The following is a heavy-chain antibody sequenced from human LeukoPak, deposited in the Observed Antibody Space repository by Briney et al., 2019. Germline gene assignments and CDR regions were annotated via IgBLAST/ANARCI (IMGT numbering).Heavy chain of an antibody. V-gene: IGHV3-20*04. D-gene: IGHD5-18*01. CDR3: ARGYSYETPSDY. CDR1: GFTFDDYG. J-gene: IGHJ4*02. CDR2: INWNGGST. Sequence: GGSLRLSCAASGFTFDDYGMSWVRQAPGKGLEWVSGINWNGGSTGYADSVKGRFTISRDNAKNSLYLQMNSLRAEDTAVYYCARGYSYETPSDYWGQGTLVTVSS.